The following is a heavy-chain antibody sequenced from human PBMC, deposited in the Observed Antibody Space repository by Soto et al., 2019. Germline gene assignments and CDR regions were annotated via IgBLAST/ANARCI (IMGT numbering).Heavy chain of an antibody. CDR2: INPNSGGT. CDR1: GYTFTGYY. V-gene: IGHV1-2*02. D-gene: IGHD4-17*01. CDR3: ARGDYSYYYYGMDV. J-gene: IGHJ6*02. Sequence: ASVKVSCKASGYTFTGYYMHWVRQAPGQGLEWMGWINPNSGGTNYAQKFQGRVTMTRDTSISTAYMELSRLRSDDTAVYYCARGDYSYYYYGMDVWGQGTTVNVSS.